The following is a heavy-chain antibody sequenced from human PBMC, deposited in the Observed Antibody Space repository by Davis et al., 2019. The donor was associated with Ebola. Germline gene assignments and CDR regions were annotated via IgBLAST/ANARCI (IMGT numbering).Heavy chain of an antibody. CDR2: IYYSGST. Sequence: SETLSLTCTVSGCSISSSYWSWIRQAPGKGLEWIGYIYYSGSTNYNPSLKSRVTMSVDTSKKQFSLKVSSVTAADTGVYYCARHLSYGGNPGKYYFDYWGQGTLVTVSS. CDR1: GCSISSSY. CDR3: ARHLSYGGNPGKYYFDY. V-gene: IGHV4-59*08. D-gene: IGHD4-23*01. J-gene: IGHJ4*02.